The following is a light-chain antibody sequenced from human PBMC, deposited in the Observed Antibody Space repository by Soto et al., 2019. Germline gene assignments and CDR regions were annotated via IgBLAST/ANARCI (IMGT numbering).Light chain of an antibody. Sequence: QSALTQPASVSGSPGHSISIFCTGTTNDVGAYNYVSWYQLHPGKAPKVIIHEVTNRPSGVSNRFSGSKSGNTASLTISLLRSEDEPDYFCASYSTITPFLFGTGTKLTVL. J-gene: IGLJ1*01. CDR1: TNDVGAYNY. CDR2: EVT. V-gene: IGLV2-14*01. CDR3: ASYSTITPFL.